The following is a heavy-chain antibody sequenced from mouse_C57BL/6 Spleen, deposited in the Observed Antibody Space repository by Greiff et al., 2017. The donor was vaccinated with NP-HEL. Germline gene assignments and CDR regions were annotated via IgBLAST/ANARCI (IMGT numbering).Heavy chain of an antibody. CDR3: ARRSQNYGSSPHWYFDV. CDR2: IHPNSGST. V-gene: IGHV1-64*01. J-gene: IGHJ1*03. Sequence: QVQLKQPGAELVKPGASVKLSCKASGYTFTSYWMHWVKQRPGQGLEWIGMIHPNSGSTNYNEKFKSKATLTVDKSSSTAYMQLSSLTSEDSAVYYCARRSQNYGSSPHWYFDVWGTGTTVTVSS. D-gene: IGHD1-1*01. CDR1: GYTFTSYW.